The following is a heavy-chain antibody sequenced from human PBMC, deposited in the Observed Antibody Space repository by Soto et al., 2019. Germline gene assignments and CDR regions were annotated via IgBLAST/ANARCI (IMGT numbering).Heavy chain of an antibody. CDR2: AYYSGST. J-gene: IGHJ5*02. CDR1: GGAISFYN. V-gene: IGHV4-59*01. CDR3: ARDRSTYGGGGTGEVKENWFDP. D-gene: IGHD2-8*01. Sequence: SETLSLTCTVSGGAISFYNWNWIRQSPGKGLEWIGYAYYSGSTDYNPSLKSRVTMSVDTSKNQVSLKLNSVTTADTAVYYCARDRSTYGGGGTGEVKENWFDPWGPGTLVTVSS.